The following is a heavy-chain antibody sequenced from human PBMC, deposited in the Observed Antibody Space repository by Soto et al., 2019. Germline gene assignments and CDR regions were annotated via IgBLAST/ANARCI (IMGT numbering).Heavy chain of an antibody. CDR2: SSSSGGYT. CDR1: GFSVGDNY. D-gene: IGHD3-16*01. J-gene: IGHJ6*02. CDR3: ARSSGRRHVFTFDYGLDV. V-gene: IGHV3-11*06. Sequence: QVQLVESGGGLVEPGGSLRLSCAASGFSVGDNYMTWIRQAPGKGLEWLSYSSSSGGYTNHADSVKGRFTISRDNAKSSLYLQMASLRADDTAVYFCARSSGRRHVFTFDYGLDVWGQGTTVTVSS.